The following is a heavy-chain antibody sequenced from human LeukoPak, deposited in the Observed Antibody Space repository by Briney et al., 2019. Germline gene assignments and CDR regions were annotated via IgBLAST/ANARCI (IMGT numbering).Heavy chain of an antibody. CDR2: IYPGDSDT. J-gene: IGHJ4*02. Sequence: GGSLRLSCKGSGYSFASYWIGWVRQMPGKGLEWMGIIYPGDSDTRYSPSFQGQVTISADKSISTAYLQWSSLKASDTAMYYCARRGYGDSYYFDYWGQGTLVTVSS. CDR3: ARRGYGDSYYFDY. CDR1: GYSFASYW. V-gene: IGHV5-51*01. D-gene: IGHD4-17*01.